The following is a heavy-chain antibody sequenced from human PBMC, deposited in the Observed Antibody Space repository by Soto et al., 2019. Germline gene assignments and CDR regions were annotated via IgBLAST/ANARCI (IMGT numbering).Heavy chain of an antibody. CDR3: VRDNDRLTLAGSYYYILDV. Sequence: VQLEQSGAEMKGPGSSVKVSCKTSGGTFSSSAISWLRQAPGQGLEWMGGIIPLSRPPDCAQKFQGRVTTAADHSTSPAYMELSSLTSQDTCVSYCVRDNDRLTLAGSYYYILDVWGQGTTITVSS. D-gene: IGHD3-3*02. CDR2: IIPLSRPP. J-gene: IGHJ6*02. CDR1: GGTFSSSA. V-gene: IGHV1-69*12.